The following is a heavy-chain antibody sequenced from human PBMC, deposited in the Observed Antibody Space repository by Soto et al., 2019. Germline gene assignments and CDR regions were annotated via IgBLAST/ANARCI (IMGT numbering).Heavy chain of an antibody. Sequence: QVYLVQSGAEVKKPGSSVKVSCKALRGTFTNYAFSWVRQAPGQGLEWMGGIMPFFGSGNYAQKFQGRINITADESTSSVYLELTSLRSEDTAVYYCAIDTAGYYSHFVYWGQGTLVTVSS. D-gene: IGHD3-22*01. CDR2: IMPFFGSG. J-gene: IGHJ4*02. V-gene: IGHV1-69*01. CDR1: RGTFTNYA. CDR3: AIDTAGYYSHFVY.